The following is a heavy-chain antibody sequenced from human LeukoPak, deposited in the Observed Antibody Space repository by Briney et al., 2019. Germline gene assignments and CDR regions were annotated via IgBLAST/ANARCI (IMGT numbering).Heavy chain of an antibody. CDR1: GFTFSSYW. CDR2: IKQDGSEK. V-gene: IGHV3-7*01. CDR3: ARDAYGDYFFDY. D-gene: IGHD4-17*01. Sequence: GSLRLSCAGSGFTFSSYWMTWVRQAPGKGLEWVANIKQDGSEKNYVDSVKGRFTISRDNAKNSLYLQMNSLSAEDTAVYFCARDAYGDYFFDYWGQGILVTVSS. J-gene: IGHJ4*02.